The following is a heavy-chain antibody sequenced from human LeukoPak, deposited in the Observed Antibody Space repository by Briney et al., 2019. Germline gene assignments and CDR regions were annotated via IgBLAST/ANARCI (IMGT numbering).Heavy chain of an antibody. D-gene: IGHD6-19*01. J-gene: IGHJ4*02. CDR1: GFTFSSYE. CDR3: ARVAVAGTSFDY. V-gene: IGHV3-48*03. CDR2: ISSSGSTI. Sequence: AGSLRLSCAASGFTFSSYEMNWVRQASGKGLEWVSYISSSGSTIYYADSVKGRFTISRDNAKNSLYLQMNSLRAEDTAVYYCARVAVAGTSFDYWGQGTLVTVSS.